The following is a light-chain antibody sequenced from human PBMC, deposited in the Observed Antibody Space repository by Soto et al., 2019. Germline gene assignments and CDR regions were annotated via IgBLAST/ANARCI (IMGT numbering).Light chain of an antibody. CDR2: DAS. CDR1: QSIGTW. CDR3: RQYKPYT. V-gene: IGKV1-5*01. J-gene: IGKJ5*01. Sequence: DIQLTQSPPYLSASVGGRVNITCRASQSIGTWLAWHQQKPGKAXXLLMFDASTFHTGVPSRFSGSGDGTEFTLSISSLQPDDSAIHFCRQYKPYTFGRGTPLEI.